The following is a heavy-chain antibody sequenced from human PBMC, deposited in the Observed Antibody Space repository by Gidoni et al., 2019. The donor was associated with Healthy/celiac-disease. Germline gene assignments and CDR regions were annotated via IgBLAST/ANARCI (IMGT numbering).Heavy chain of an antibody. J-gene: IGHJ4*02. D-gene: IGHD3-16*01. CDR2: ISGSGGST. CDR3: AKIAFGGDMGGY. Sequence: VQLVASGGGLVQPGGSLRLSCASSGFPFSSYAMSWVRQAPGKGLAWVTAISGSGGSTYYADSVKGRFTISRDNSKNTLYLQMNSLRAEDTAVYYCAKIAFGGDMGGYWGQGTLVTVSS. V-gene: IGHV3-23*04. CDR1: GFPFSSYA.